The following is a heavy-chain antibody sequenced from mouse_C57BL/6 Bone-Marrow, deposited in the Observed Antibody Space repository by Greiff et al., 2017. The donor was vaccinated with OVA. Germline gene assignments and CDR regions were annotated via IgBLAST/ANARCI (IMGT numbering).Heavy chain of an antibody. CDR2: IYPGDGDT. V-gene: IGHV1-82*01. CDR1: GYAFSSSW. Sequence: QVQLQQSGPELVKPGASVKISCKASGYAFSSSWMNWVKQRPGKGLEWIGRIYPGDGDTNYNGKFKGKATLTADKSSSTAYMQLSSLTSEDSAVYFCARRNYYGNFDVWGTGTTVTVSS. D-gene: IGHD1-1*01. J-gene: IGHJ1*03. CDR3: ARRNYYGNFDV.